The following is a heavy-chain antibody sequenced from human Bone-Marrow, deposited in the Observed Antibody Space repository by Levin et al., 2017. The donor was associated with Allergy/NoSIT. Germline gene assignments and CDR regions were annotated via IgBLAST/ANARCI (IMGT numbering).Heavy chain of an antibody. CDR2: LYYSGST. CDR3: TRQQLTTVTTSSFDY. Sequence: PSETLSLTCTVSGGSISSRSYYWGWIRQPPGKGLEWIGSLYYSGSTYYNPSLKSRVTISVDTSKNQFFLKLSSVTAADTAVYYCTRQQLTTVTTSSFDYWGQGTLVTVSS. V-gene: IGHV4-39*01. D-gene: IGHD4-17*01. J-gene: IGHJ4*02. CDR1: GGSISSRSYY.